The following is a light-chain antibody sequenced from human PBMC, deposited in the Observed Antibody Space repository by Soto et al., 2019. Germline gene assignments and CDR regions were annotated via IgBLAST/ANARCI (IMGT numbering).Light chain of an antibody. CDR3: QQRSNWPGYIT. CDR1: QSVSSY. Sequence: EIVLTQSPATLSLSPGERATLSCRASQSVSSYLAWYQQKPGQAPRLLIYDASNRATGIPARFSGSVSVTDFTLTISSLEPEDFAVYYCQQRSNWPGYITLRHGTRLE. J-gene: IGKJ5*01. V-gene: IGKV3-11*01. CDR2: DAS.